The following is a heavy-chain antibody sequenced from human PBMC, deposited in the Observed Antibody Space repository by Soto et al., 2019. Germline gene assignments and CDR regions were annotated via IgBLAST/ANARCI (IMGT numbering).Heavy chain of an antibody. V-gene: IGHV4-39*01. J-gene: IGHJ4*02. Sequence: SETLSLTCTVSGGSISGSSYYWGWIRQPPGKGLECIGSVHYSGSTDYNPSLKSRVTISVDTSKNQFSLKLTSVTAADTAVYFCASFSGATYGDYGGGINYWGQGTLVPSPQ. CDR1: GGSISGSSYY. D-gene: IGHD4-17*01. CDR3: ASFSGATYGDYGGGINY. CDR2: VHYSGST.